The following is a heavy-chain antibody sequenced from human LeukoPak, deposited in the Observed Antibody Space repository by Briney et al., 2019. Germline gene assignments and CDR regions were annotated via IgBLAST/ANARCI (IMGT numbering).Heavy chain of an antibody. D-gene: IGHD1-14*01. Sequence: GRSLRLSCAASRFAFSSYGMHWVRQAPGKGLEWVAVISYDGSNKYYADSVKGRFTISRDNSKNTLYLQMNSLRAEDTAVYYCAKHRSSFDYWGQGTLVTVSS. CDR3: AKHRSSFDY. CDR2: ISYDGSNK. J-gene: IGHJ4*02. CDR1: RFAFSSYG. V-gene: IGHV3-30*18.